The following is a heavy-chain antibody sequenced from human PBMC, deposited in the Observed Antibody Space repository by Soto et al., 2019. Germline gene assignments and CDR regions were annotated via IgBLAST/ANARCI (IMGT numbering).Heavy chain of an antibody. V-gene: IGHV3-72*01. CDR1: GFIFSDHY. J-gene: IGHJ4*02. Sequence: EVQLVESGGGLVQPGGSLRLSCAASGFIFSDHYMDWVRQAPGKGLEWVGRIRNRANGYTTEYAASVRGRFTISGDDSRNPLYLPMNSLKTEDTAVYYCVKASVAATHYFFDYWGQGTLVAVSS. CDR3: VKASVAATHYFFDY. D-gene: IGHD2-15*01. CDR2: IRNRANGYTT.